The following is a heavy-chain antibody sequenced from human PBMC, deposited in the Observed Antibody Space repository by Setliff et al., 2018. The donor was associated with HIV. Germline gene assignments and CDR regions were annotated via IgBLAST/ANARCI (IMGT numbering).Heavy chain of an antibody. CDR3: ARWYTTGRGWFDP. Sequence: SETLSLTCTVSGGSINSGEYYWSWSRQHPGKGLEWIGYIYYTGDTYYNPPLKSRVTMSIDTSKNQFSLRLSSVTAADTAVYYCARWYTTGRGWFDPWGQGTLVT. CDR2: IYYTGDT. J-gene: IGHJ5*02. D-gene: IGHD6-25*01. CDR1: GGSINSGEYY. V-gene: IGHV4-31*03.